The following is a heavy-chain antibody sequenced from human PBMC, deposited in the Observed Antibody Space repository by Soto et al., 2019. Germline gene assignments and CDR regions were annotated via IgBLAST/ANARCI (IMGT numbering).Heavy chain of an antibody. Sequence: QVQLVQSGAEVKKPGASVKVSCKASGYTFTSDGINWVRQATGQGLEWMGWISAYKGNTNYAQKLQGRVTMTTDTSTSTAYMELRSLRSDDTAVYYCARDGTIFWVTYYMDVWVKGTTVTVSS. CDR2: ISAYKGNT. V-gene: IGHV1-18*01. D-gene: IGHD3-9*01. CDR1: GYTFTSDG. J-gene: IGHJ6*03. CDR3: ARDGTIFWVTYYMDV.